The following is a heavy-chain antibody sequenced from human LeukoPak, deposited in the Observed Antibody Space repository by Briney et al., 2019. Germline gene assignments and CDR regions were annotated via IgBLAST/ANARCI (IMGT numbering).Heavy chain of an antibody. D-gene: IGHD1-26*01. CDR1: GASISDYY. J-gene: IGHJ4*02. Sequence: PSETLSLTCTVSGASISDYYWSWIRHPPGKGLEWIGSIYYSGSTYYNPSLKSRVTISVDTSKNQFSLKLSSVTAADTAVYYCARRRYSGSYAVFDYWGQGTLVTVSS. CDR2: IYYSGST. V-gene: IGHV4-59*05. CDR3: ARRRYSGSYAVFDY.